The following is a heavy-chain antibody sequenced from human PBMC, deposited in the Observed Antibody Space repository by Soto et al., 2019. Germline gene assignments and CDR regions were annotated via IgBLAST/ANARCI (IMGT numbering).Heavy chain of an antibody. V-gene: IGHV1-2*04. D-gene: IGHD3-22*01. CDR3: ARGGYYYDSSGYHDFDY. CDR2: INPNSGGT. CDR1: GYTFTGYY. J-gene: IGHJ4*02. Sequence: QVQLVQSGAEVKKPGASVKVSCKASGYTFTGYYMHWVRQAPGQGPEWMGWINPNSGGTNYAQKFQGWVTMTRDTSISTAYMELSRLRSDDTAVYYCARGGYYYDSSGYHDFDYWGQGTLVTVSS.